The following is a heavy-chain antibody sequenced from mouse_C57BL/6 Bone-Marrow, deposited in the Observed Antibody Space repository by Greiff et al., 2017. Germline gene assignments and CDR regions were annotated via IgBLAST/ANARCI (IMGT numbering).Heavy chain of an antibody. Sequence: DVHLVESGPGLVKPSQSLSLTCSVTGYSITSGYYWNWIRQFPGNKLEWMGYISYDGSNNYNPSLKNRISITRDTSKNQFFLKLNSVTTEDTATYYCARGGLRGFAYWGQGTLVTVSA. V-gene: IGHV3-6*01. J-gene: IGHJ3*01. CDR3: ARGGLRGFAY. CDR2: ISYDGSN. CDR1: GYSITSGYY. D-gene: IGHD2-4*01.